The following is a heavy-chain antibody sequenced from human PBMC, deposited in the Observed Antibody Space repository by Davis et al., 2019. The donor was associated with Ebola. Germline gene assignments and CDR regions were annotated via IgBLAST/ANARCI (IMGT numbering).Heavy chain of an antibody. CDR1: GGSFSGYY. Sequence: MPSETLSLICAVYGGSFSGYYWSWIRQPPGKGLEWIGEINHSGSTNYNPSLKSRVTISVDTSKNQFSLKLSSVTAADTAVYYCARGSLNWPGIAVASQAFDPWGQGALVTVSS. CDR3: ARGSLNWPGIAVASQAFDP. D-gene: IGHD6-19*01. J-gene: IGHJ5*02. V-gene: IGHV4-34*01. CDR2: INHSGST.